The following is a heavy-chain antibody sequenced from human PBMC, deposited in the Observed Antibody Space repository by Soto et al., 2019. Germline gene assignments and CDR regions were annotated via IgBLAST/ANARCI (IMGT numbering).Heavy chain of an antibody. CDR1: GGSFSGYY. Sequence: PSETLSLTCAVYGGSFSGYYWSWIRQPPGKGLEWIGEINHSGSTNYNPSLKSRVTISVDTSKNQYSLKLSSVAAADTAVYYCATPWSSGWRRGYYYYGMDVWGQGTTVTVSS. CDR2: INHSGST. V-gene: IGHV4-34*01. CDR3: ATPWSSGWRRGYYYYGMDV. J-gene: IGHJ6*02. D-gene: IGHD6-19*01.